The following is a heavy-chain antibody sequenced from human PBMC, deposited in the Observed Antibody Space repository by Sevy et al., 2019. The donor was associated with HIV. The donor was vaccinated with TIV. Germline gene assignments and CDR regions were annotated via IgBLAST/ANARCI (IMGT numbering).Heavy chain of an antibody. J-gene: IGHJ4*03. CDR1: GFTFSSYG. CDR3: TREAVTMARGIYIVFDL. CDR2: ISYDGSNK. D-gene: IGHD3-10*01. Sequence: GGCLRLSCAASGFTFSSYGMHWVRQAPGKGLEWVAVISYDGSNKYYADTVKGRFTISRDNSKNTLYLQMNSLRAEDTAVYYCTREAVTMARGIYIVFDLWGHGTLVTVSS. V-gene: IGHV3-30*03.